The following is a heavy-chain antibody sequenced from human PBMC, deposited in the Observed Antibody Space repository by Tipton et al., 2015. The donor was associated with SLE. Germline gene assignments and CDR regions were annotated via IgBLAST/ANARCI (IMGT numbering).Heavy chain of an antibody. CDR3: ARVPYEFGDNSFAL. V-gene: IGHV3-48*03. J-gene: IGHJ3*01. CDR2: IGRGGSPT. D-gene: IGHD3-16*01. Sequence: SLRLSCTASGFIFSSYQMNWVRQVPGKGLEWISYIGRGGSPTHYADSVKGRFTISRDNAKNSLYLQMNSLRAEDTAVYYCARVPYEFGDNSFALWGQGTKVTVPS. CDR1: GFIFSSYQ.